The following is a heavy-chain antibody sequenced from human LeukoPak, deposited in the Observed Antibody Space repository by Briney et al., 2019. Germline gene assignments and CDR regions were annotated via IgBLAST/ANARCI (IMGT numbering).Heavy chain of an antibody. J-gene: IGHJ4*02. CDR1: GYTFTSYG. Sequence: ASVTVSCTASGYTFTSYGISWARQAPGQGLEWMGWISAYNGNTNYAQKLQGSVTMTTDTSTSTAYMELRSLRSDDTAVYYCEREIAAAAILDYRGQGTLVTVSS. CDR3: EREIAAAAILDY. D-gene: IGHD6-13*01. CDR2: ISAYNGNT. V-gene: IGHV1-18*01.